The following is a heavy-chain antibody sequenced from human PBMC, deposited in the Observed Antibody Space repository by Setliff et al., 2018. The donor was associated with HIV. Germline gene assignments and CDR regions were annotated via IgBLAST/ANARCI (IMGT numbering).Heavy chain of an antibody. V-gene: IGHV4-61*09. CDR3: AKRTFGSGRFDP. J-gene: IGHJ5*02. Sequence: SETLSLTCSVSGDSISSGSYYWSWIRLPAGKGLEWIGQIHTTGSTNYNPSLKSRVTISIDTSKNQFSLKLNSVTATDMAVYYCAKRTFGSGRFDPWGQGTLVTVSS. D-gene: IGHD3-16*01. CDR2: IHTTGST. CDR1: GDSISSGSYY.